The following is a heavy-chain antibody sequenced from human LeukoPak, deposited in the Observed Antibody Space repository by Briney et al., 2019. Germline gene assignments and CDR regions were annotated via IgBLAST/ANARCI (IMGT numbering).Heavy chain of an antibody. D-gene: IGHD2-15*01. Sequence: GGSLRLSCAASGFTFSDYYMSWIRQAPGKGLEWVSYISSSGSTIYYADSVKGRFTISRDNAKNSLYLQMNSLRDEDTAVYYCARARWELQPYYFDYWGQGTLVTVSS. CDR1: GFTFSDYY. CDR3: ARARWELQPYYFDY. V-gene: IGHV3-11*04. CDR2: ISSSGSTI. J-gene: IGHJ4*02.